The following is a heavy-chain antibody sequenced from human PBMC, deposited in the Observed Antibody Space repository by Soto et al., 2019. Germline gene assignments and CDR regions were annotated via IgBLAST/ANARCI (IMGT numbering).Heavy chain of an antibody. CDR1: GFTFSSYG. CDR2: ISYDGSNK. CDR3: AKGGSSRGWYDGAFDI. D-gene: IGHD6-19*01. V-gene: IGHV3-30*18. J-gene: IGHJ3*02. Sequence: QVQLVESGGGVVQPGRSLRLSCAASGFTFSSYGMHWVRQAPGKGLEWVAVISYDGSNKYYADSVKGRFTISRDNSKNTLYLQMNSLRAEDTAVYYCAKGGSSRGWYDGAFDIWGQGTMVTVS.